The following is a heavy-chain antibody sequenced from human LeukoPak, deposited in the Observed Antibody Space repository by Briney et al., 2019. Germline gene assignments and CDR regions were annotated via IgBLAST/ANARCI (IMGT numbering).Heavy chain of an antibody. Sequence: GRSLRLSCAASGFTFDDYAMHWVRQAPGKGLEWVSGISWNSGSIGYADSVKGRFTISRDDAKNSLYLQMNSLRAEDTALYYCAKDIAAADYYYGMNVWGQGTTVTVSS. D-gene: IGHD6-13*01. CDR2: ISWNSGSI. CDR1: GFTFDDYA. V-gene: IGHV3-9*01. CDR3: AKDIAAADYYYGMNV. J-gene: IGHJ6*02.